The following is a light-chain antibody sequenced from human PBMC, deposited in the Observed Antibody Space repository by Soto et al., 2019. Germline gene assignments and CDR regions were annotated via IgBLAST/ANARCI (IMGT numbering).Light chain of an antibody. CDR1: SSDIVGYNS. CDR3: SSSAGTNSFVL. CDR2: EVN. J-gene: IGLJ3*02. Sequence: QSALTQPPSASGSPGQSVTLSCTGTSSDIVGYNSVSWYQQHPGKAPKLMIYEVNKRPLGVPERFSGSKSGNTASLTVSGLQADDEADYYCSSSAGTNSFVLFGGGTKLTVL. V-gene: IGLV2-8*01.